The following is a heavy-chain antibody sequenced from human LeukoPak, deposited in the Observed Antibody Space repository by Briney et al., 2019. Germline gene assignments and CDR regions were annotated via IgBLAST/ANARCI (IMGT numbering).Heavy chain of an antibody. CDR3: EREHSSSWGFDY. CDR2: IYYSGST. D-gene: IGHD6-13*01. Sequence: SETLSLTCTVSGGSISSYYWSWIRQPPGKGLDWIGYIYYSGSTKYNPSLKSRVTISVDTSKNQFSLKLSSVTAADTAVYYCEREHSSSWGFDYWGQGTLVTVSS. V-gene: IGHV4-59*01. J-gene: IGHJ4*02. CDR1: GGSISSYY.